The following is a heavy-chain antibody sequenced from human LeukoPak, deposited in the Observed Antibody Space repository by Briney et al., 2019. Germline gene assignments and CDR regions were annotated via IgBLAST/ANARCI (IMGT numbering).Heavy chain of an antibody. CDR2: VSGSGGYT. CDR3: AKDGKRITMIGVVRRGHYLDY. J-gene: IGHJ4*02. Sequence: GGSLRLSCAASGFTFSDYGMSWVRQAPGKGLEWVSAVSGSGGYTYYADSVKGRFTISRDNSKNTLYLQMNNLRAGDTAVYYCAKDGKRITMIGVVRRGHYLDYWGQGTLVTVSS. CDR1: GFTFSDYG. V-gene: IGHV3-23*01. D-gene: IGHD3-22*01.